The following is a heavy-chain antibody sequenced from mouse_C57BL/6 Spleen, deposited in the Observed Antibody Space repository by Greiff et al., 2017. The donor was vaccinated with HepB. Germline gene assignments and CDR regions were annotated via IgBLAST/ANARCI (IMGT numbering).Heavy chain of an antibody. D-gene: IGHD1-1*01. Sequence: VQLQQSGAELARPGASVKLSCKASGYTFTSYGISWVKQRTGQGLEWIGEIYPRSGNTYYNEKFKGKATLTADKSSSTAYMELRSLTSEDSAVYFCAATHYYGSSHWYFDVWGTGTTVTVSS. V-gene: IGHV1-81*01. CDR1: GYTFTSYG. CDR3: AATHYYGSSHWYFDV. J-gene: IGHJ1*03. CDR2: IYPRSGNT.